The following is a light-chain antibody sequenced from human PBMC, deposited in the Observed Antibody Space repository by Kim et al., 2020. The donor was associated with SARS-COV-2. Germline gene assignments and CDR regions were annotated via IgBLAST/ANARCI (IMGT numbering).Light chain of an antibody. J-gene: IGKJ5*01. Sequence: EVVLTQSPVPLSLSPGERATLSCRASQSVSSYLAWYQQKPGQAPRLLIYDAFNRATGIPARFSGSGSGTDFTLTISSLEPEDFAVYYCQQRHIWPITFGQGTRLEIK. V-gene: IGKV3-11*01. CDR3: QQRHIWPIT. CDR1: QSVSSY. CDR2: DAF.